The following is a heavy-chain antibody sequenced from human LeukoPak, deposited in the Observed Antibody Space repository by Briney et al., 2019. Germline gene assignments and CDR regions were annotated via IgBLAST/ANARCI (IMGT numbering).Heavy chain of an antibody. CDR2: ISSSGSTI. V-gene: IGHV3-11*01. Sequence: PGGSLRLSCAASGFTFSDYYMSWIRQAPGKGLEWVSYISSSGSTIYYADSVKGRFTISRDNAKNSLYLQMNSLRAEDTAVYYCARDQEGIAAASRDCGMDVWGQGTTVTVSS. J-gene: IGHJ6*02. CDR3: ARDQEGIAAASRDCGMDV. D-gene: IGHD6-13*01. CDR1: GFTFSDYY.